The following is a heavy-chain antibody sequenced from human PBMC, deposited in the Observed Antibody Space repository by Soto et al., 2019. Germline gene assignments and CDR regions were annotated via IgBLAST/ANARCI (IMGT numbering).Heavy chain of an antibody. CDR2: INPSGGST. CDR1: GYTFTSYY. D-gene: IGHD5-18*01. V-gene: IGHV1-46*03. J-gene: IGHJ3*02. Sequence: GASVKVSCKASGYTFTSYYMHWVRQAPGRGLEWMGIINPSGGSTSYAQKFQGRVTMTRDTSTSTVYMELSSLRSEDTAVYYCAREAIRRQGYSYGWFGAFDIWGHGTMVTVSS. CDR3: AREAIRRQGYSYGWFGAFDI.